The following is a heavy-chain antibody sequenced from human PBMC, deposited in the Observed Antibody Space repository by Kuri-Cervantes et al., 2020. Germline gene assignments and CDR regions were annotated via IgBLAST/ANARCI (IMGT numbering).Heavy chain of an antibody. CDR2: IWYDGSNK. Sequence: GGSLRLSCAASGFTFSSYGMHWVRQAPGKGLEWVAVIWYDGSNKYYADSVKGRFTISRDNSKNTLYLQMNSLRAEDTAVYYCARGRLYSNYHFYYFDYWGQGTLVTVSS. CDR1: GFTFSSYG. J-gene: IGHJ4*02. D-gene: IGHD4-11*01. CDR3: ARGRLYSNYHFYYFDY. V-gene: IGHV3-33*01.